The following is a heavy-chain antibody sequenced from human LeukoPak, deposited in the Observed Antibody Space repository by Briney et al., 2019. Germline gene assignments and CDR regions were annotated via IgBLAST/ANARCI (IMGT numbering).Heavy chain of an antibody. D-gene: IGHD3-22*01. CDR2: ISAYNGNT. CDR1: GYTFTSYG. J-gene: IGHJ4*02. V-gene: IGHV1-18*01. Sequence: ASVKVSCKASGYTFTSYGISWVRQAPGQGLEWMGWISAYNGNTNYAQKLQGRVTMTTDTSTSTAYMELRSLRSDDTAVYYCATDYYDSSGYYPMINFDYWGQGTLVTVSS. CDR3: ATDYYDSSGYYPMINFDY.